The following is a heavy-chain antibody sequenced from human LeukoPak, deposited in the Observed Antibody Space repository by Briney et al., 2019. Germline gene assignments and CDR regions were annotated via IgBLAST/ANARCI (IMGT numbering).Heavy chain of an antibody. V-gene: IGHV1-2*02. J-gene: IGHJ4*02. CDR3: ARNAGYCTGGSCWYFDH. D-gene: IGHD2-15*01. CDR2: INLNSGGT. Sequence: ASVKVSCKASGYTFTDYYMHWVRQAPGQGLEWMGWINLNSGGTNFAQRFQGRVTMTRDTSISTAYMDLSRLISDDTAVYYCARNAGYCTGGSCWYFDHWGQGTLVTVSS. CDR1: GYTFTDYY.